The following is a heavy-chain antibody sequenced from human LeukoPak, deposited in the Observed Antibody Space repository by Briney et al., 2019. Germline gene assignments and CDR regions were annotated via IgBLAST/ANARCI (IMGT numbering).Heavy chain of an antibody. D-gene: IGHD6-6*01. V-gene: IGHV1-69*05. J-gene: IGHJ6*03. CDR3: ARDRGSSSSWHYYYYMDV. CDR2: IIPIFGTA. Sequence: ASVKISCKASGGTFSSYAISWVRQAPGQGLEWMGRIIPIFGTANYAQKFQGRVTITTDESTSTAYMELSSLRSEDTAVYYCARDRGSSSSWHYYYYMDVWGKGTTVTVSS. CDR1: GGTFSSYA.